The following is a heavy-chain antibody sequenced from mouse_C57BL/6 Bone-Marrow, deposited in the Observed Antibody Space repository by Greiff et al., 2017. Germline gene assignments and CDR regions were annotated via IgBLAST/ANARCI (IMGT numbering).Heavy chain of an antibody. D-gene: IGHD2-3*01. J-gene: IGHJ2*01. CDR1: GYTFTSYW. Sequence: QVQLQQPGAELVRPGSSVKLSCKASGYTFTSYWMHWVKQRPIQGLEWIGNIDPSDSETHYNQKFKDKATLTVVKSSSTAYMQLSSLTSEDSAVYYCARGGGWLLQGFDYWGQGTTLTVSS. CDR2: IDPSDSET. CDR3: ARGGGWLLQGFDY. V-gene: IGHV1-52*01.